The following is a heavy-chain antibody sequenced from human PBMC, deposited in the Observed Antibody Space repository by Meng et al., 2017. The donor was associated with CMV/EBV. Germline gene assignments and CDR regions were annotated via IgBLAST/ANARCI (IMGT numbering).Heavy chain of an antibody. D-gene: IGHD5-18*01. Sequence: GGSLRLSCAASGFTFSTYSMNWVRQAPGKGLEWVSYITSGSSSTYYADSVKGRFSISRDNGKNSLSLHMTSLRGEDTAVYYCARGADYGYPSPRIFDYWGQGTLVTVSS. J-gene: IGHJ4*02. CDR1: GFTFSTYS. V-gene: IGHV3-48*04. CDR2: ITSGSSST. CDR3: ARGADYGYPSPRIFDY.